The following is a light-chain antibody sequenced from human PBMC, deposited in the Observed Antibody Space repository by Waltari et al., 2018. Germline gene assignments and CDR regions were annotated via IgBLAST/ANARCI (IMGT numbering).Light chain of an antibody. CDR1: QSLLHSNGYNY. CDR3: MQALQTPRT. V-gene: IGKV2-28*01. J-gene: IGKJ2*01. Sequence: DIVMTQSPLSLPVTPGGPASIPSRSTQSLLHSNGYNYLDWYLQKPGQSPQLLISLGSNRASGVPDRFSGSGSGTDFTLKISRVEAEDVGVYYCMQALQTPRTFGQGTKLEIK. CDR2: LGS.